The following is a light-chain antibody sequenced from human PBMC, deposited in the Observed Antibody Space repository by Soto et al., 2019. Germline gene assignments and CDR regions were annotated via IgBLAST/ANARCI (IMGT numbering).Light chain of an antibody. CDR3: QQSYSTPR. J-gene: IGKJ5*01. CDR1: QSISSY. Sequence: DIQMTQSPFSLSASVGDRVTITCRASQSISSYLNWYQQKPGKAPKLLIYAASSLQSGVPSRFSGSGSGTDFTLTISSLQPEDFATYYCQQSYSTPRFGQGTRLDIK. V-gene: IGKV1-39*01. CDR2: AAS.